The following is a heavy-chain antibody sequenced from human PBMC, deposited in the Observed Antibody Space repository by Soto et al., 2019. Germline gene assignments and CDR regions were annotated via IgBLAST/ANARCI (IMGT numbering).Heavy chain of an antibody. Sequence: EVQLVESGGGLVQPGGSLILSCAASGFTFNTYHMNWVRQAPGKGLEWVSYIHSGGSRIYYADSVKDRFTISRDNSKNSLFLQMNSLRAEDTAVYYCARDGTTETTNYHYAMDVWGQGTTVTVSS. CDR3: ARDGTTETTNYHYAMDV. CDR1: GFTFNTYH. V-gene: IGHV3-48*03. J-gene: IGHJ6*02. CDR2: IHSGGSRI. D-gene: IGHD4-17*01.